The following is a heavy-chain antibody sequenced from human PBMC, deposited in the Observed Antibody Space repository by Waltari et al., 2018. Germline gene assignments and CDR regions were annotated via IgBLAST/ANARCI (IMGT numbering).Heavy chain of an antibody. J-gene: IGHJ6*02. V-gene: IGHV1-18*01. D-gene: IGHD3-22*01. Sequence: QVQLVQSGAEVKKPGASVKVSCKASGYTFTSYGISWVRQAPGQGLEWMGWISAHNGKTNYAQKRQGRVTMTTDTSTSTAYMELRSLRSDDTAVYYCARNDDSSGYYARYYYYGMDVWGQGTTVTVSS. CDR2: ISAHNGKT. CDR1: GYTFTSYG. CDR3: ARNDDSSGYYARYYYYGMDV.